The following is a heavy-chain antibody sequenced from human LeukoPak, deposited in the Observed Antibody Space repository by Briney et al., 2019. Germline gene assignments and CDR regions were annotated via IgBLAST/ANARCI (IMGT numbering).Heavy chain of an antibody. CDR1: GFTFSTYW. D-gene: IGHD6-13*01. CDR2: IKQDGSEK. CDR3: ARGGSSSWYVGY. J-gene: IGHJ4*02. Sequence: PGGSLRLSCAASGFTFSTYWMSWVHQAPGKGLEWVANIKQDGSEKYYVDSVKGRFAISRDNAKNSLYLQMNGLRAEDTAVYYCARGGSSSWYVGYWGQGTLVTVSS. V-gene: IGHV3-7*01.